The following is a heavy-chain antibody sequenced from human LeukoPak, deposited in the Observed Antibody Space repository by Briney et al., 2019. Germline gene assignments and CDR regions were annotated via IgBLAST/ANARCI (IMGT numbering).Heavy chain of an antibody. CDR2: IYYNGNT. V-gene: IGHV4-30-4*01. Sequence: SETLSLTCTVSGGSINSGDSYWSWVRQPPGKGLEWIGYIYYNGNTYYTPSLKSRVTMSVDTSKNQFSLKLTSVTAADTALYYCARQATMIRGVIWGIWFDPWGQGTLVTVSS. CDR1: GGSINSGDSY. J-gene: IGHJ5*02. CDR3: ARQATMIRGVIWGIWFDP. D-gene: IGHD3-10*01.